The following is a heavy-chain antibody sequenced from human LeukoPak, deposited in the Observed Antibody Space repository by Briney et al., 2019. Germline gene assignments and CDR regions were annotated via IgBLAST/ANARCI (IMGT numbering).Heavy chain of an antibody. Sequence: ASVKVSCKASGYTFTGYYMHWVRQAPGQGLEWMGWINPNSGGTNYAQKFQGRVTMTRDTSISTAYMELSRLRSDDTAVYYCAREWWTVTIRSGNWFDPWGQGTLVTVSS. CDR3: AREWWTVTIRSGNWFDP. D-gene: IGHD4-17*01. CDR1: GYTFTGYY. CDR2: INPNSGGT. J-gene: IGHJ5*02. V-gene: IGHV1-2*02.